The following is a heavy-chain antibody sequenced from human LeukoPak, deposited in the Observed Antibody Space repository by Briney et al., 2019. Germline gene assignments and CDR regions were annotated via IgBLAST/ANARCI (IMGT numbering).Heavy chain of an antibody. CDR3: ARAGRSGARHDAFDI. CDR1: GGTFSSYA. V-gene: IGHV1-69*04. D-gene: IGHD6-19*01. Sequence: SVKVSCKASGGTFSSYAISWVRQAPGQGLEWMGRIIPILGIANYAQKFQGRVTITADKSTSTAYMELSSLRSEDTAVHYCARAGRSGARHDAFDIWGQGTMVTVSS. J-gene: IGHJ3*02. CDR2: IIPILGIA.